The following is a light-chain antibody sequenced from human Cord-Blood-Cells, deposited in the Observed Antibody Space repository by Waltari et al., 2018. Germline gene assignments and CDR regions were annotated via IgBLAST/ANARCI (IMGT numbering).Light chain of an antibody. CDR1: SSDVGGYNY. Sequence: QSALTQPRSVSGSAGPSVTISCTGTSSDVGGYNYVSWYQQHPGKAPKLMIYDVSKRPSGVPDRFSGSKSGNTASLTISGLQAEDEADYYCCSYAGSYVFGTGTKVTVL. CDR2: DVS. J-gene: IGLJ1*01. V-gene: IGLV2-11*01. CDR3: CSYAGSYV.